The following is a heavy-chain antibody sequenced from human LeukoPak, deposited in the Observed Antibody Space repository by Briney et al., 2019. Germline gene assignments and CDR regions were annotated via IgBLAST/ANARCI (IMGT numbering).Heavy chain of an antibody. Sequence: PGRSLRLSCAASGFTFSSYGMHWVRQAPGKGLEWVAVIWYDGSNKYYADSVKGRFTISRDNSKNTLYLQMNSLRAEDTAVYYCARIEGHDYGDSPELPLRSAKDYWGQGTLVTVSS. CDR2: IWYDGSNK. CDR3: ARIEGHDYGDSPELPLRSAKDY. CDR1: GFTFSSYG. J-gene: IGHJ4*02. D-gene: IGHD4-17*01. V-gene: IGHV3-33*08.